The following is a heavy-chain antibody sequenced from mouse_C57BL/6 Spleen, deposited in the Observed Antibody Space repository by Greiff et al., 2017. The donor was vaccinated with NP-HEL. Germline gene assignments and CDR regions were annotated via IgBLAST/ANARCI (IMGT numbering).Heavy chain of an antibody. Sequence: QVQLQQPGTELVKPGASVKLSCKASGYTFTSYWMHWVKQRPGQGLEWIGNINPSNGGTNYNEKFKSKATLTVYKSSSTAYMQLSSLTFEDSAVYYCAREGLWLRQGTLDYWGQGTTLTVSS. CDR3: AREGLWLRQGTLDY. V-gene: IGHV1-53*01. J-gene: IGHJ2*01. CDR1: GYTFTSYW. CDR2: INPSNGGT. D-gene: IGHD2-2*01.